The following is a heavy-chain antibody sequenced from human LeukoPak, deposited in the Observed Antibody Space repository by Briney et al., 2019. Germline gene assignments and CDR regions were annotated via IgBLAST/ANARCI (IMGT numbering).Heavy chain of an antibody. CDR1: GFTFRRYD. D-gene: IGHD2-15*01. J-gene: IGHJ3*02. Sequence: PGGSLRLSCAASGFTFRRYDMSWVRQAPGKGLEWVSAFGGKGDSTYYVDSVKGRFTISRDHSKNTLYLQMNSLRAEDTAVYYCALYCSGGSCYSMGGAFDIWGQGTVVTVSS. CDR3: ALYCSGGSCYSMGGAFDI. V-gene: IGHV3-23*01. CDR2: FGGKGDST.